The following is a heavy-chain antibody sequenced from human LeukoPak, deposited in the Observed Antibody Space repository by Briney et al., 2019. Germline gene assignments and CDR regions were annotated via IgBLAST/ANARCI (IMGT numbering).Heavy chain of an antibody. J-gene: IGHJ4*02. D-gene: IGHD3-9*01. V-gene: IGHV4-34*01. CDR3: ARRAFDWNYFDQ. CDR1: GGSFSGYY. Sequence: SQTLSLTCAVYGGSFSGYYWSWIRQPPGKGLEWIGEINHSGSTNYNPSLKSRVTISVDTSKNQFSLKLSSVTAADTAVYYCARRAFDWNYFDQWGQGILVTVSS. CDR2: INHSGST.